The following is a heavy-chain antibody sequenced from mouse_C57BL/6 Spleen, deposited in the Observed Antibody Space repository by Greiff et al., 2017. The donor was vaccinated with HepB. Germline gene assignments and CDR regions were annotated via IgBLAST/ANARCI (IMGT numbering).Heavy chain of an antibody. Sequence: VQLQQSGAELARPGASVKMSCKASGYTFTSYTMHWVKQRPGQGMEWIGYINPSSGYTKYNQKFKDTATLTADKSSSTAYMQLSSLTSEDSAVYYCARERYDYDVAYWGQGTLVTVSA. J-gene: IGHJ3*01. D-gene: IGHD2-4*01. CDR1: GYTFTSYT. V-gene: IGHV1-4*01. CDR3: ARERYDYDVAY. CDR2: INPSSGYT.